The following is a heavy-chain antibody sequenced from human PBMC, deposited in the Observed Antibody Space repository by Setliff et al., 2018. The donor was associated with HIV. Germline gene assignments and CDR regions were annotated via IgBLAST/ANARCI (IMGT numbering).Heavy chain of an antibody. Sequence: GETLKISCQGSGYSFTTYWMSWVRQAPGKGLEWVANINQDGSEKKYVDSMKGRLTISRDNAKNSLYLQMESLRPEDTEGSFRENWF. CDR1: GYSFTTYW. D-gene: IGHD3-10*01. CDR3: ENWF. CDR2: INQDGSEK. V-gene: IGHV3-7*01. J-gene: IGHJ5*01.